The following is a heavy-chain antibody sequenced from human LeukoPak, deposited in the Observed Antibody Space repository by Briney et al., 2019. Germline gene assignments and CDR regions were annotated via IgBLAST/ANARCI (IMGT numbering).Heavy chain of an antibody. CDR2: ISYDGSNK. V-gene: IGHV3-30-3*01. CDR1: GFTFSSYA. D-gene: IGHD1-20*01. Sequence: PGGSLRLSCAASGFTFSSYAMHWVRQAPGKGLEWVAVISYDGSNKYYADSVKGRFTISRDNSKNTLYLQMNSLRAEDTAVYYCARDSRDKYNWNPGGVAYWGQGTLVTVSS. CDR3: ARDSRDKYNWNPGGVAY. J-gene: IGHJ4*02.